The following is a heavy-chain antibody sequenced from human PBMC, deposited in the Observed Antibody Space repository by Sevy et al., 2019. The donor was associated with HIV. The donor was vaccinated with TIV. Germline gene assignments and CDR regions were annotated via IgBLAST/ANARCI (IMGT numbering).Heavy chain of an antibody. CDR2: ITSSGSTI. V-gene: IGHV3-48*03. Sequence: GGSLRLSCAASGFTFSSYEMNWVRQAPGKGLEWVSYITSSGSTIYYADSVKGRFTISRDNAKNSLYLQMNTLGVGDTALYYCARDGLGGFHTSLDSWGQGTLVTVSS. CDR3: ARDGLGGFHTSLDS. J-gene: IGHJ4*02. CDR1: GFTFSSYE. D-gene: IGHD2-15*01.